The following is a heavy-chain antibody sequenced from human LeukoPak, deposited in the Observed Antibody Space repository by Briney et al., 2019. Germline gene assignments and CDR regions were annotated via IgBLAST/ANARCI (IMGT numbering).Heavy chain of an antibody. J-gene: IGHJ6*03. Sequence: SETLSLTCGVSGYSISSGYYWGWIRQPPGKGLEWIGSIDHTGSTYYNPSLKSRVIISLDTSKKQFSLKLSPVTAADTAVYYCARALSLYSGSYLRYYYYMDVWGKGTTVTVSS. V-gene: IGHV4-38-2*01. CDR1: GYSISSGYY. CDR2: IDHTGST. D-gene: IGHD1-26*01. CDR3: ARALSLYSGSYLRYYYYMDV.